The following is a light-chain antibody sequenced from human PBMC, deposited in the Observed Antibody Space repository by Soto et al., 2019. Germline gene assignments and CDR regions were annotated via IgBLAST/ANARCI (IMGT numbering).Light chain of an antibody. V-gene: IGKV2-28*01. CDR1: QSLLHSNGYNY. J-gene: IGKJ5*01. CDR2: LGS. Sequence: DIVMTQSPLSLPVTPGEPASISCRSSQSLLHSNGYNYLDWYLQKPGQSPQLLIYLGSNRASGVPDRFSGSGSGTDFTLKISRVEAEDVGVYYCMQALQNLTSGQGTHWRLN. CDR3: MQALQNLT.